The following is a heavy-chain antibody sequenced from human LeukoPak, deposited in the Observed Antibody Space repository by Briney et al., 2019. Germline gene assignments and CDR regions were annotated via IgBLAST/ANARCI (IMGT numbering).Heavy chain of an antibody. V-gene: IGHV3-30*02. Sequence: PGGSLRLSCAASGFAFSRYGMHWVRQAPGKGLEWVAFIRFDGSNKYLADSVKGRFTISRDNSKNTLFLQMNSLRVEDTAVYYCAKDFYYGSGSPHYFDKWGQGTLVTVSS. CDR2: IRFDGSNK. CDR1: GFAFSRYG. J-gene: IGHJ4*02. D-gene: IGHD3-10*01. CDR3: AKDFYYGSGSPHYFDK.